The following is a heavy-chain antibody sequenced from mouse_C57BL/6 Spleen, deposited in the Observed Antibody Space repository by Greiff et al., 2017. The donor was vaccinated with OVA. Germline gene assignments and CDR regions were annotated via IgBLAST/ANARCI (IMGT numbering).Heavy chain of an antibody. V-gene: IGHV1-82*01. CDR3: ARGDTTVPYYAMDY. CDR1: GYAFSSSW. CDR2: IYPGDGDT. J-gene: IGHJ4*01. Sequence: QVQLQQSGPELVKPGASVKISCKASGYAFSSSWMNWVKQRPGKGLEWIGRIYPGDGDTNYNGKFKGKATLTADKSSSTAYMQLSSLTSEDSAVYFCARGDTTVPYYAMDYWGQGTSVTVSS. D-gene: IGHD1-1*01.